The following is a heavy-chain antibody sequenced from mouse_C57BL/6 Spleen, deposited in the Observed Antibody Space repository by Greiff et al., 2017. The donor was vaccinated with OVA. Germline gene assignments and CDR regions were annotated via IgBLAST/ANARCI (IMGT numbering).Heavy chain of an antibody. CDR1: GYTFTDYE. V-gene: IGHV1-15*01. J-gene: IGHJ3*01. Sequence: QVQLQQSGAELVRPGASVTLSCKASGYTFTDYEMHWVKQTPVHGLEWIGAIDPETGGTAYNQKFKGKAILTADKSSSTAYMELRSLTSEDSAVYYCTKGIYYDYDVRAYWGQGTLVTVSA. D-gene: IGHD2-4*01. CDR3: TKGIYYDYDVRAY. CDR2: IDPETGGT.